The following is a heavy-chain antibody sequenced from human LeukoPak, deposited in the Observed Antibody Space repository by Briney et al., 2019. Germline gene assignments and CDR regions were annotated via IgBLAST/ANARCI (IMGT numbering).Heavy chain of an antibody. J-gene: IGHJ4*02. CDR1: GFTFINYA. CDR2: ISYDGSNK. CDR3: ARGPMIVVDAEHTFDY. Sequence: GVSLRLSCAASGFTFINYAMHWVRQAPGKGLEWVAVISYDGSNKYYVDSVKGRFTISRDNSKNTLYLQMNSLRAEDTAVYYCARGPMIVVDAEHTFDYWGQGTLVTVSS. D-gene: IGHD3-22*01. V-gene: IGHV3-30*04.